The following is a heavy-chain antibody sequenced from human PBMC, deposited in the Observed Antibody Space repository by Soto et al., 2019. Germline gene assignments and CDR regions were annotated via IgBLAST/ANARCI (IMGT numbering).Heavy chain of an antibody. V-gene: IGHV1-69*13. D-gene: IGHD3-22*01. CDR1: GGTFSSYA. CDR2: IIPIFGTA. J-gene: IGHJ4*02. Sequence: EASVKVSCKASGGTFSSYAISWVRQAPGQGLEWMGGIIPIFGTANYAQKFQGRVTITADESTSTAYMELSSLRSEDTAVYYCALIPNSSGYHTPLFDYWGQGTLVTVSS. CDR3: ALIPNSSGYHTPLFDY.